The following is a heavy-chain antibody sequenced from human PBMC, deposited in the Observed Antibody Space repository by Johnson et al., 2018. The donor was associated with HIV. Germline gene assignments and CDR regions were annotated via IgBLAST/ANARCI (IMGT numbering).Heavy chain of an antibody. D-gene: IGHD6-19*01. CDR3: ARRRVAGDDAFDM. V-gene: IGHV3-11*04. J-gene: IGHJ3*02. CDR1: GFTLSDYY. CDR2: ISSRDSTI. Sequence: QVQLVESGGGLVKPGGSLRLSCAASGFTLSDYYMSWVRQAPGKGLEWVSYISSRDSTIYYADSVKGRFTISRDNAKNSLYLQMHSLRGEDTAVYYCARRRVAGDDAFDMWGQGTMVSVSS.